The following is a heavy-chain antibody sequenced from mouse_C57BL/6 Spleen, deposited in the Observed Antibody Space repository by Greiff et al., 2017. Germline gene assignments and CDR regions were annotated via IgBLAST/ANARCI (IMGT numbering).Heavy chain of an antibody. D-gene: IGHD5-5*01. CDR2: IDPSDSYT. V-gene: IGHV1-69*01. J-gene: IGHJ2*01. CDR3: ARRSPYLYYFDY. Sequence: VQLQQPGAELVMPGASVKLSCKASGYTFTSYWMHWVKQRPGQGLEWIGEIDPSDSYTNYNQKFKGKSTLTVDKSSSTAYMQLSSLTSEDSAVYCCARRSPYLYYFDYWGQGTTLTVSS. CDR1: GYTFTSYW.